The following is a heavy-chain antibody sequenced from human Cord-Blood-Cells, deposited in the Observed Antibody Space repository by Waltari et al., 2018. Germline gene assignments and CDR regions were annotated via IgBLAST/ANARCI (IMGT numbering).Heavy chain of an antibody. Sequence: QVQLVQSGAEVKKPGSSVKVSCKASGGTFSSYAISWVRQAPGKGLEWMGGIIPIFGTANYAQKCQGRVTITADESTSTAYMELSSRRSEDTAVYYCARVEYSGYAFDYWGQGTLVTVSS. CDR1: GGTFSSYA. V-gene: IGHV1-69*01. J-gene: IGHJ4*02. CDR3: ARVEYSGYAFDY. D-gene: IGHD5-12*01. CDR2: IIPIFGTA.